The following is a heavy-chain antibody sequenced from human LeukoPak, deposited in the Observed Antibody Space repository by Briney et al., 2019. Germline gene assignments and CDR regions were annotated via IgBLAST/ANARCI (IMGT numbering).Heavy chain of an antibody. D-gene: IGHD1-26*01. J-gene: IGHJ4*02. CDR3: ARGREWEPKVFDY. V-gene: IGHV4-34*01. CDR2: INHSGST. CDR1: GGSFSGYY. Sequence: SETLSLACAVYGGSFSGYYWSWIRQPPGKGLEWIGEINHSGSTNYNPSLKSRVTISVDTSKNQFSLKLSSVTAADTAVYYCARGREWEPKVFDYWGQGTLVTVSS.